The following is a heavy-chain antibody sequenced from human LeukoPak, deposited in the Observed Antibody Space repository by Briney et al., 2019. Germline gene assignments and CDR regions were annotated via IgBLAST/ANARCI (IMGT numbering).Heavy chain of an antibody. J-gene: IGHJ4*02. CDR1: GFTFSNAW. CDR2: IKSKTDGGTT. V-gene: IGHV3-15*01. CDR3: ITEAPKVGAIIY. Sequence: GGSLRLSCAASGFTFSNAWMSWVRQAPGKGLEWVGRIKSKTDGGTTDYAGPVKGRFTISRDDSKNTLYLQMNSLKTEDTAVYYCITEAPKVGAIIYWGQGTLVTVSS. D-gene: IGHD1-26*01.